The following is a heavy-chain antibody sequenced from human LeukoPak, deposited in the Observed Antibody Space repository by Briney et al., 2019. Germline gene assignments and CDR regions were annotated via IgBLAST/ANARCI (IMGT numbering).Heavy chain of an antibody. Sequence: PSQTLSLTCTVSGGSISSGSYYWSWIRQPAGKGLEWIGRIYTSGSTNYNPSLKSRVTISVDTSKNQFSLKLSSVTAADTAVYYCARDAAQYCGGGSCYSGKWFDPWGQGTLVTVSS. V-gene: IGHV4-61*02. CDR1: GGSISSGSYY. D-gene: IGHD2-15*01. J-gene: IGHJ5*02. CDR2: IYTSGST. CDR3: ARDAAQYCGGGSCYSGKWFDP.